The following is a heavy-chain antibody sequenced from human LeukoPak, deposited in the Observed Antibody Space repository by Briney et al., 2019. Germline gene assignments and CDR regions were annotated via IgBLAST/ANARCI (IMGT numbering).Heavy chain of an antibody. CDR2: ISAYNGNT. CDR1: GYTFTGYY. Sequence: GASVKVSCKASGYTFTGYYMHWVRQAPGQGPEWMGWISAYNGNTNYAQKLQGRVTMTTDTSTSTAYMELRSLRSDDTAVYYCARDLGGGYSHLFDYWGQGTLVTVSS. D-gene: IGHD3-22*01. V-gene: IGHV1-18*04. J-gene: IGHJ4*02. CDR3: ARDLGGGYSHLFDY.